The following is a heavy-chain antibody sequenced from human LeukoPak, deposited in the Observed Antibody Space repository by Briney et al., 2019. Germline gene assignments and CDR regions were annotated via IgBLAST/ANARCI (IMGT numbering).Heavy chain of an antibody. V-gene: IGHV3-66*02. Sequence: GGSLRLSCAASGFTVSSNYVSWVRQAPGKGLEWVSVIYSGGSTYYADSVKGRFTISRDNSKNTLYLQMNSLRAEDTAVYYCARDRFYSPFPFTFDIWGQGTMVTVSS. CDR2: IYSGGST. J-gene: IGHJ3*02. D-gene: IGHD3-16*02. CDR3: ARDRFYSPFPFTFDI. CDR1: GFTVSSNY.